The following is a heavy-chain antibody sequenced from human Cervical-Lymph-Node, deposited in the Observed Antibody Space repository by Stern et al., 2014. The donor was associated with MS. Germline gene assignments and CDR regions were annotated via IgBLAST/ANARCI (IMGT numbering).Heavy chain of an antibody. Sequence: DQLVESGSEWKKPGASVKVSCKASGYDFRRYAMNWVRQAPGQGLEWMGWINSATGDPLYAQGFAGRFVFSLDTSVRTAYLQIVSLRTEDTAIYYCTSRGAGEFGVSPTGSWGQGTLVTVSS. J-gene: IGHJ5*02. D-gene: IGHD2-21*01. CDR3: TSRGAGEFGVSPTGS. CDR1: GYDFRRYA. CDR2: INSATGDP. V-gene: IGHV7-4-1*01.